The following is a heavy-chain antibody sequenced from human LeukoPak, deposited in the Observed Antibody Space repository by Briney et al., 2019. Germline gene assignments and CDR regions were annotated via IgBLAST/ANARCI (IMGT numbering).Heavy chain of an antibody. CDR1: GFTFSSYS. CDR2: ISSSSSTI. CDR3: ARPYYDILTGYLWFDY. D-gene: IGHD3-9*01. J-gene: IGHJ4*02. V-gene: IGHV3-48*02. Sequence: GGSLRLSCAASGFTFSSYSMNWVRQAPGKGLEWVSYISSSSSTIYYADSVKGRFTISRDNAKNSLYLQMNSLRDEDTAVYYCARPYYDILTGYLWFDYWGQGTLVTVSS.